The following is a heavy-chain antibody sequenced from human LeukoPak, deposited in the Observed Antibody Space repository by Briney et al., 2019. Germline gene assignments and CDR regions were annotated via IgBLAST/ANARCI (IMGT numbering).Heavy chain of an antibody. V-gene: IGHV1-18*01. J-gene: IGHJ4*02. CDR1: RYTFTRYG. D-gene: IGHD3-9*01. CDR3: ARDHYDILTGYYTETHIDY. Sequence: ASVTVSCKASRYTFTRYGISWVRQAPGQGREWMGWISAYNGNTNYAQKLQGRVTMTTDTSTSTAYMELRSLRSDDTAVYYCARDHYDILTGYYTETHIDYWGQGTLVTVSS. CDR2: ISAYNGNT.